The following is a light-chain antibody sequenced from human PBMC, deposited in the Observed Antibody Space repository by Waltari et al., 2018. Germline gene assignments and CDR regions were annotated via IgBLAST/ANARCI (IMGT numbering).Light chain of an antibody. Sequence: EIVMTHSPATSSVFPGERATLSCRASQSVATYLAWYQQKPGQAPRLLIYGASTRPTGIPARFSGGGSGTEFTLTISSLQSEDFAVYYCQQYNNWPLLTFGGGTRVEIK. J-gene: IGKJ4*01. V-gene: IGKV3-15*01. CDR3: QQYNNWPLLT. CDR2: GAS. CDR1: QSVATY.